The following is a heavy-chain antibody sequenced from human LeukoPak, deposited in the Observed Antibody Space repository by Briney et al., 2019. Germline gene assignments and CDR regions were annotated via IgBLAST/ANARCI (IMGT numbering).Heavy chain of an antibody. J-gene: IGHJ3*02. V-gene: IGHV3-30*18. CDR1: GFTFSSYG. CDR2: ISYDGSNK. CDR3: ANIGGRPYYYDSSGFQNDAFDI. Sequence: GRSLRLSCAASGFTFSSYGTHWVRQAPGKGLEWVAVISYDGSNKYYADSVKGRFTISRDNSKNTLYLQMNSLRAEDTAVYYCANIGGRPYYYDSSGFQNDAFDIWGQGTMVTVSS. D-gene: IGHD3-22*01.